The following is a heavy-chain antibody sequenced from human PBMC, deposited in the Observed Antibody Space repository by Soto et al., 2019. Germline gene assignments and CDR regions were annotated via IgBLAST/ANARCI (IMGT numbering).Heavy chain of an antibody. CDR3: ARDRLNTYYGSAAHIDS. D-gene: IGHD3-10*01. J-gene: IGHJ4*02. Sequence: GGSLRLSCAASGFTFSSYGMHWVRQAPGKGLEWVAVISYDGSNKYYADSVKGRFTISRDNSKNTLYLQMIRLAAEDTSVYYCARDRLNTYYGSAAHIDSWGQGTLVTV. V-gene: IGHV3-30*03. CDR2: ISYDGSNK. CDR1: GFTFSSYG.